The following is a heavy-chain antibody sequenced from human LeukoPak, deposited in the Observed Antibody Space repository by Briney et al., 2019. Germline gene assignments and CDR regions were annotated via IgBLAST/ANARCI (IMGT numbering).Heavy chain of an antibody. CDR3: ARGYYGDLDAFDI. V-gene: IGHV3-53*01. J-gene: IGHJ3*02. Sequence: GSLRLSCAPSGFTVSSNYMSWVRQAPGKGLEWVSVIYSGGSTYYADSVKGRFTISRDNSKNTLYLQMNSLRAEDTAVYYCARGYYGDLDAFDIWGQGTMVTVSS. D-gene: IGHD4-17*01. CDR2: IYSGGST. CDR1: GFTVSSNY.